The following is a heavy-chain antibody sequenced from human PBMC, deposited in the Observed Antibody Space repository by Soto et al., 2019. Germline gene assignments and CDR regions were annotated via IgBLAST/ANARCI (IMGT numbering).Heavy chain of an antibody. J-gene: IGHJ5*02. CDR1: GYTFTSYG. D-gene: IGHD6-6*01. CDR2: ISAYNGNT. CDR3: ARDKYSSSRGWFDP. V-gene: IGHV1-18*01. Sequence: ASVKVSCKASGYTFTSYGISSVRQAPGQGLEWMGWISAYNGNTNYAQKLQGRVTMTTDTSTSTAYMELRSLRSDDTAVYYCARDKYSSSRGWFDPWGQGTLVTVSS.